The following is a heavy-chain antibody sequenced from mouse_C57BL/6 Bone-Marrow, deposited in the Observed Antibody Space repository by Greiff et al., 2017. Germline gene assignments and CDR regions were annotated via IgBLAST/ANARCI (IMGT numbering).Heavy chain of an antibody. Sequence: QVQLQQSGAELVRPGTSVKMSCKASGYTFTNYWIGWAKQRPGQGLEWIGDIYPGGGYTNYNQKFKGKATLTVDKSSSTAYMQFSSLSSEDSAIYYCARKTPHASLDYWGQGTSLTVSS. D-gene: IGHD3-2*02. CDR2: IYPGGGYT. J-gene: IGHJ2*02. V-gene: IGHV1-63*01. CDR3: ARKTPHASLDY. CDR1: GYTFTNYW.